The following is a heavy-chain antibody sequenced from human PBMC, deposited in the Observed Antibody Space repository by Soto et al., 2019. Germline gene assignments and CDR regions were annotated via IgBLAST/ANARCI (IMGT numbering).Heavy chain of an antibody. CDR2: IDPSDSYT. V-gene: IGHV5-10-1*01. CDR1: GYSFTSYW. Sequence: PGESLKISCKGSGYSFTSYWISWVRQMPGKGLEWMGRIDPSDSYTNYSPSFQGHVTISADKSISTAYLQWSSLKASDTAMYYCARQQWLVYNFDYWGQGTLVTVSS. CDR3: ARQQWLVYNFDY. J-gene: IGHJ4*02. D-gene: IGHD6-19*01.